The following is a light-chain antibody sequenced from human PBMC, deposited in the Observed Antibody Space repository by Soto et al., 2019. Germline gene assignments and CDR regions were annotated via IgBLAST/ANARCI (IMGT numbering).Light chain of an antibody. CDR3: QQYGSSPRT. CDR2: GAS. V-gene: IGKV3-20*01. Sequence: EIVLTQSPGTLSLSPGERATLSCRASQSVSSSFLAWYRQKPGQPPRLLIYGASTRATGIPDRFSGSGSGTDFTLTISRLEPGDFAVYYCQQYGSSPRTFGQGTKVEIK. J-gene: IGKJ1*01. CDR1: QSVSSSF.